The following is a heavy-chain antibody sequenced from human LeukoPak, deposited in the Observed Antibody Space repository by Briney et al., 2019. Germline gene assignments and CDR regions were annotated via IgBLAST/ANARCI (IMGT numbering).Heavy chain of an antibody. CDR2: IYYSGST. CDR3: ARNTAMECYYMDV. V-gene: IGHV4-59*01. J-gene: IGHJ6*03. D-gene: IGHD5-18*01. Sequence: SETLSLTCAVYGGSFSGYYWSWIRQPPGKGLEWIGYIYYSGSTNYNPSLKSRVTISVDTSKNQFSLKLSSVTAADTAVYYCARNTAMECYYMDVWGKGTTVTVSS. CDR1: GGSFSGYY.